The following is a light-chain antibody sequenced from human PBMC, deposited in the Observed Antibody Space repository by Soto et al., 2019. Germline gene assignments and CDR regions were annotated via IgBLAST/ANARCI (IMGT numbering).Light chain of an antibody. Sequence: AIRMTQSPSSLSASTGDRVTIPCRASQGISSYLAWYQQKPGKAPKLLSYTASTLQSGVPSRFSGSGSGTDFTLTISCLQSEDFATYYCQQYYSYPWTFGQGTKVEIK. V-gene: IGKV1-8*01. CDR3: QQYYSYPWT. CDR1: QGISSY. J-gene: IGKJ1*01. CDR2: TAS.